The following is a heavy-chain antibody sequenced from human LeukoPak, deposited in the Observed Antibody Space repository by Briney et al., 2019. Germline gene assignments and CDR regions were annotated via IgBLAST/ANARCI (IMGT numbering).Heavy chain of an antibody. J-gene: IGHJ6*03. D-gene: IGHD2-2*01. V-gene: IGHV1-8*01. CDR3: ARGLTGRSSSTAMDV. CDR2: MNPNSGNT. CDR1: GYTFTSYD. Sequence: ASVKVSCKASGYTFTSYDINWVRQATGQGLERMGWMNPNSGNTGYAQKFQGRVTMTRNTSISTAYMELSSLRSDDTAVYYCARGLTGRSSSTAMDVWGKGTTVTVSS.